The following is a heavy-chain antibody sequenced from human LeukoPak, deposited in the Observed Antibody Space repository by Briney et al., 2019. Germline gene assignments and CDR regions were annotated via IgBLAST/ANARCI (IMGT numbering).Heavy chain of an antibody. V-gene: IGHV5-51*01. Sequence: GESLKISCKGSGYSFTSYWIGWVRQMPGKGLEWMGIIYPGDSYTRYSPSFQGQVTVSADKSISTAYLRWGSLKASDTAMYYCARKDYGGNSGGNFDYWGQGTLVTVSS. D-gene: IGHD4-23*01. CDR3: ARKDYGGNSGGNFDY. CDR2: IYPGDSYT. J-gene: IGHJ4*02. CDR1: GYSFTSYW.